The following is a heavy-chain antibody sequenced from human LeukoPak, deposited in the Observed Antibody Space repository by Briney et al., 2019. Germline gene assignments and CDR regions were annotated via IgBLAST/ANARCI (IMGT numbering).Heavy chain of an antibody. CDR2: INHSGST. D-gene: IGHD2-2*02. CDR3: ARAVVPAARPGYYFDY. Sequence: KSSETLSLTCAVYGGSFSGYYWSWIRQPPGKGLEWIGEINHSGSTNYNPSLKSRVTISVDTSKNQFSLKLSSVTAADTAVYYCARAVVPAARPGYYFDYWGQGTLVTVSS. J-gene: IGHJ4*02. CDR1: GGSFSGYY. V-gene: IGHV4-34*01.